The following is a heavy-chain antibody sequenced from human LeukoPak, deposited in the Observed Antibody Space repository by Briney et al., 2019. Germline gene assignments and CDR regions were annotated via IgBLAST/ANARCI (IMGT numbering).Heavy chain of an antibody. D-gene: IGHD1-14*01. J-gene: IGHJ4*02. V-gene: IGHV3-9*01. CDR3: AKDIATGNRLYYFDY. CDR2: ISWNSGSI. Sequence: KLSCGPTGLKKEDYAMHWVRKAPGKGLEGVSGISWNSGSIGYADSVKGRFTISRDNAKNSLYLQMNSLRAEDTALYYCAKDIATGNRLYYFDYWGQGTLVTVSS. CDR1: GLKKEDYA.